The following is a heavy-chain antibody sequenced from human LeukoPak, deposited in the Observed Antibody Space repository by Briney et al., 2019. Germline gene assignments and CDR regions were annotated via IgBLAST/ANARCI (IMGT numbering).Heavy chain of an antibody. J-gene: IGHJ4*02. V-gene: IGHV4-59*01. CDR3: ARYHCTSTSCYNFDY. Sequence: SETLSLTCTVSGGSISNYYWSWIRQPPGKGLEWIGYIYYSGSTNYNPSLKSRVTMSVDTSKNQFSLKLSSVTAADTAVYYCARYHCTSTSCYNFDYWGQGTLVTVSS. D-gene: IGHD2-2*02. CDR2: IYYSGST. CDR1: GGSISNYY.